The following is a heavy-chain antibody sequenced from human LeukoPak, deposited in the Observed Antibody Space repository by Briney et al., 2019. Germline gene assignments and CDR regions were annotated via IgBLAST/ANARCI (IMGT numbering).Heavy chain of an antibody. Sequence: GGSLRLSCAASGFTFSSYWMSWVRQAPGKGLEWVANIKPDGSEKYYVDSVKGRFTISRDNAKMSLYLQMNSLRAEDTALYYCARDTVGATDYWGQGTLVTVSS. D-gene: IGHD1-26*01. J-gene: IGHJ4*02. CDR2: IKPDGSEK. V-gene: IGHV3-7*01. CDR3: ARDTVGATDY. CDR1: GFTFSSYW.